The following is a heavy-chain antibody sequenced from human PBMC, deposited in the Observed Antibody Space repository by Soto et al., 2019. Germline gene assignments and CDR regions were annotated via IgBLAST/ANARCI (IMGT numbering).Heavy chain of an antibody. CDR2: IYSGGST. J-gene: IGHJ4*02. D-gene: IGHD4-17*01. V-gene: IGHV3-66*01. Sequence: EVQLVESGGGLVQPGGSLRLSCAASGFTVSSNYMSWVRQAPGKGLEWVSVIYSGGSTYYADSVKGRFTISRDNSKNTLYLPMNSLRARDMPMYYCLKGPSTVTTHYWGQGTLVTVSS. CDR3: LKGPSTVTTHY. CDR1: GFTVSSNY.